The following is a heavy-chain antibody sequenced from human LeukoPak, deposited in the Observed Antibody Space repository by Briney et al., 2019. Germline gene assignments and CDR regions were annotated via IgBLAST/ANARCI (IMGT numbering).Heavy chain of an antibody. Sequence: ASVKVSCKASGSTFTSYDINWVRHAPAQGLERMGGSSPIFGTANYAQKFQGRVTITADESTSTAYMELSSLRSEDTAVYYCARSWRDGYNNLDYWGQGTLVTVSS. J-gene: IGHJ4*02. CDR3: ARSWRDGYNNLDY. D-gene: IGHD5-24*01. CDR1: GSTFTSYD. V-gene: IGHV1-69*13. CDR2: SSPIFGTA.